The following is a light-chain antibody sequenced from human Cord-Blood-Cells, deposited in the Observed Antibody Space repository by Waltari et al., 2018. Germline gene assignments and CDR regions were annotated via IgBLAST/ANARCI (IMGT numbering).Light chain of an antibody. CDR1: SSDVGGYNY. CDR3: RSYTSRSTLV. CDR2: EVS. Sequence: QSALTQPASVSGSPGQSITISCTGTSSDVGGYNYVSWYQQDPGKAPKLMVYEVSNLPSVVSDRFLGSKSGNTAPLTISGLQADDEGDYYCRSYTSRSTLVFGTGTKVTVL. V-gene: IGLV2-14*01. J-gene: IGLJ1*01.